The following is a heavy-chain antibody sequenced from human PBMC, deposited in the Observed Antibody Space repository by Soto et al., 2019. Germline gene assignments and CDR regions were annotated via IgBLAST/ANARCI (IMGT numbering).Heavy chain of an antibody. D-gene: IGHD3-10*01. Sequence: QVQLVQSGAEMKKPGSSVKVSCQSSGGTFNTYAMNWVRQAPGQGPEWMGDISPMFGAANYAPKFQSRVTITADESTGTSYMQLGSLTSEDSALYFCAREVQVHTPAFVYWGQGTLVTVSS. V-gene: IGHV1-69*19. CDR1: GGTFNTYA. CDR2: ISPMFGAA. CDR3: AREVQVHTPAFVY. J-gene: IGHJ4*02.